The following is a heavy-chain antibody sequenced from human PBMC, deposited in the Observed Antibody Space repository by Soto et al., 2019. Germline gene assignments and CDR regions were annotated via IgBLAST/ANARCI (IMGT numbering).Heavy chain of an antibody. Sequence: GFLRLCYAALASSFCPSWFIWCTRAAGEGLMWESRINPYGGPMKYADSVKARFTIYRDNAKNTLSLKMNILRVEDTAVYHCARDDSRAEFGGVTDYFDMGVW. CDR3: ARDDSRAEFGGVTDYFDMGV. CDR1: ASSFCPSW. D-gene: IGHD3-3*01. J-gene: IGHJ6*03. V-gene: IGHV3-74*03. CDR2: INPYGGPM.